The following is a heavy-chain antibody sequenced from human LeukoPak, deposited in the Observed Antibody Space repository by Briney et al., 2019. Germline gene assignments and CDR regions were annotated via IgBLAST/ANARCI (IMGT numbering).Heavy chain of an antibody. J-gene: IGHJ4*02. CDR1: GFTFSSYG. CDR3: AKDGQLWALDY. CDR2: ISYAGSNK. V-gene: IGHV3-30*18. D-gene: IGHD5-18*01. Sequence: GGSLRLSCAASGFTFSSYGMHWVRQAPGKGLEWVAVISYAGSNKYYADSVKGRFTISRDNSKNTLYLQMNSLRAEDTAVYYCAKDGQLWALDYWGQGTLVTVSS.